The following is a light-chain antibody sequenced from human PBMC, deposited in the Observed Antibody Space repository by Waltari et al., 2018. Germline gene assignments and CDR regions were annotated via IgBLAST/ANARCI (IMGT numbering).Light chain of an antibody. V-gene: IGLV2-14*03. CDR1: SSDVGAYNY. CDR2: GVS. Sequence: QSALTQPASVSGSPGQSITISCTGSSSDVGAYNYVSWYQQHPGKAPRLIIFGVSNRPSGVSNRFSGSKSGNTASLTISGLQAEDEADYYCASYVSSSTLELFGGGTSLTVL. J-gene: IGLJ3*02. CDR3: ASYVSSSTLEL.